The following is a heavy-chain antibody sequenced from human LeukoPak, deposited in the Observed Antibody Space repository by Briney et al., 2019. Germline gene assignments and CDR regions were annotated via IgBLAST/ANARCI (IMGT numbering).Heavy chain of an antibody. CDR2: IYYSGST. CDR3: ARIGLYGSGSDY. CDR1: GGSISSYY. V-gene: IGHV4-59*01. D-gene: IGHD3-10*01. Sequence: SETLSLTCTVSGGSISSYYWSWIRQPPGKGLEWIGYIYYSGSTNYNPSLKSRVTISVDTSKNQFSLKLRSVTAADTAVYYCARIGLYGSGSDYWGQGTLVTVSS. J-gene: IGHJ4*02.